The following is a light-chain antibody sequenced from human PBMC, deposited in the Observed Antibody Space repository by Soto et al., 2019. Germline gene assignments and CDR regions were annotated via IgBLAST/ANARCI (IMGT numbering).Light chain of an antibody. J-gene: IGKJ2*01. V-gene: IGKV3-15*01. Sequence: EIVMTQSPATLSVSPGERATLSCRASQSVRSSLAWYQQKPGQAPRLLIYGASTRATGIPARFSGSGSGTEFTLTISSLQSEDFAVYYCQQYSGWYTFGQGTKLEIK. CDR1: QSVRSS. CDR3: QQYSGWYT. CDR2: GAS.